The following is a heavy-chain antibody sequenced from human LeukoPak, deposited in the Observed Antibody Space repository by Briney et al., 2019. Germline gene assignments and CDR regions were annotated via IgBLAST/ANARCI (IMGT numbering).Heavy chain of an antibody. J-gene: IGHJ3*02. Sequence: GESLKISCTGSGYIFTNYWIGWVRQMPGKGLEWMGIIYPGDSDTRYSPSSHGQVTISADKSITTAYLQWSSLKASDTAMYYCARRGYCSGGDCYSAPFDIWGQGTMVTVSS. CDR1: GYIFTNYW. CDR2: IYPGDSDT. CDR3: ARRGYCSGGDCYSAPFDI. D-gene: IGHD2-15*01. V-gene: IGHV5-51*01.